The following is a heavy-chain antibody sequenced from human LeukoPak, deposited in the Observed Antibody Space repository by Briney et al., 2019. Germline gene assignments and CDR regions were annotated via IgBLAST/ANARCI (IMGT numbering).Heavy chain of an antibody. CDR3: ARGYYGMDV. Sequence: ASVKVSCKASGYTFTGQYLYWARQTPGQGLEWMGWINPKTGGTDSAQNFQGRVTKTRDTSITTVYMELSSLTSDDTAVYYCARGYYGMDVWGQGTTVTVSS. CDR2: INPKTGGT. V-gene: IGHV1-2*02. J-gene: IGHJ6*02. CDR1: GYTFTGQY.